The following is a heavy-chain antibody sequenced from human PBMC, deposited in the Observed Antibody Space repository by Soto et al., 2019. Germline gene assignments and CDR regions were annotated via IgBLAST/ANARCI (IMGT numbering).Heavy chain of an antibody. CDR1: GGSISSGGYY. CDR3: ARVRPISYYYDSTYGMDV. CDR2: IYYSGST. J-gene: IGHJ6*02. V-gene: IGHV4-31*03. D-gene: IGHD3-22*01. Sequence: PSEPLSLTCTVSGGSISSGGYYCSWIRQHPGKGLEWIGYIYYSGSTYYNPSLKSRVTISVDTSKNQFSLKLSSVTAADTAVYYCARVRPISYYYDSTYGMDVWGQGTTVTVSS.